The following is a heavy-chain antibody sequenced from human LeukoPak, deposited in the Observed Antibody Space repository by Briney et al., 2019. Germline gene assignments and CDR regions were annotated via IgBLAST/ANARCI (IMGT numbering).Heavy chain of an antibody. CDR1: GFTFSSYA. J-gene: IGHJ6*02. CDR3: ARSLRTLRSMDV. CDR2: INHSGST. D-gene: IGHD4-17*01. V-gene: IGHV4-34*01. Sequence: GSLRLSCAASGFTFSSYAMSWVRQAPGKGLEWIGEINHSGSTNYNPSLKSRVTISVDTSKNQFSLKLSSVTAADTAVYYCARSLRTLRSMDVWGQGTTVTVSS.